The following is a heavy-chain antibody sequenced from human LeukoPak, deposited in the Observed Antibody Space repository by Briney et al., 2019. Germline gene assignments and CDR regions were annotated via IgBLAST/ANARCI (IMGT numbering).Heavy chain of an antibody. D-gene: IGHD3-16*02. CDR2: VSGDNGQT. J-gene: IGHJ6*03. CDR1: TYISSDFG. CDR3: ARVYLYTTGWSAAYYNFMDV. V-gene: IGHV1-18*01. Sequence: ASVKVSCKASTYISSDFGISWVRLAPGGGLEWMGWVSGDNGQTNYGHKFYGRVTMTMETSTNTASMELRGLRSDDTAIYYCARVYLYTTGWSAAYYNFMDVWGKGTTVIVSS.